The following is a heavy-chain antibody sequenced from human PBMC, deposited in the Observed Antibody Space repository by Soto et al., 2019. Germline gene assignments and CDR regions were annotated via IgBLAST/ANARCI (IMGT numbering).Heavy chain of an antibody. CDR3: ARGVHYDRSAYYYFY. J-gene: IGHJ4*02. CDR2: IIPIFGTA. CDR1: GGTFSSYA. Sequence: QVQLVQSGAEVKKPGSSVKVSGKASGGTFSSYAIDWVRQAPGQGLEWMGGIIPIFGTANYAQKFQGRITITADESTRTAYMELRSLRSEDTAVYYCARGVHYDRSAYYYFYWGQGTLVTVYS. D-gene: IGHD3-22*01. V-gene: IGHV1-69*01.